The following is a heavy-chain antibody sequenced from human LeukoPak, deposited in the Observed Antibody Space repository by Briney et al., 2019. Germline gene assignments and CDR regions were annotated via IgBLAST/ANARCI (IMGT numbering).Heavy chain of an antibody. CDR1: GYTFTGYY. Sequence: ASVKVSCKASGYTFTGYYMHWVRQAPGQGLEWMGWINPNSGGTNYAQKFQGRVTMTRDTSISTAYMGLSRLRSDDTAVYYCARVRGITMVRGVPTVGYWGQGTLVTVSS. J-gene: IGHJ4*02. CDR3: ARVRGITMVRGVPTVGY. V-gene: IGHV1-2*02. CDR2: INPNSGGT. D-gene: IGHD3-10*01.